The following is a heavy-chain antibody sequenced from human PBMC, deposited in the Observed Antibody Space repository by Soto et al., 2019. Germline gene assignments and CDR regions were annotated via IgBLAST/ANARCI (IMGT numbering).Heavy chain of an antibody. CDR1: GGTFSSYT. D-gene: IGHD2-15*01. J-gene: IGHJ6*02. V-gene: IGHV1-69*02. Sequence: SVKVSCKASGGTFSSYTISWVRQAPGQGLEWMGRIIPILGIANYAQKFQGRVTITADKSTSTAYMELSSLRSEDTAVYYCARSVVVVVAATPWDYGIDVWGQGTTVTVSS. CDR2: IIPILGIA. CDR3: ARSVVVVVAATPWDYGIDV.